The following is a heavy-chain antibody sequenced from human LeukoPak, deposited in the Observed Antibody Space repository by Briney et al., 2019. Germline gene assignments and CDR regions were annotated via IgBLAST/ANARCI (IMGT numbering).Heavy chain of an antibody. V-gene: IGHV3-30*02. Sequence: QPGGSLRLSCAASGFIFSSYGMHWVRQAPGKGQEWVAFIRYDGSNKYYADSVKGRFTISRDNSKNTLYLQMNSLRPEDTAVYYCARGEWLSAPFDYWGQGTLVTVSS. CDR1: GFIFSSYG. CDR3: ARGEWLSAPFDY. D-gene: IGHD3-3*01. CDR2: IRYDGSNK. J-gene: IGHJ4*02.